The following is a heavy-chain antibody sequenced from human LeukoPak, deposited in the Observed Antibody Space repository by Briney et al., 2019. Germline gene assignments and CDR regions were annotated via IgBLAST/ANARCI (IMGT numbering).Heavy chain of an antibody. J-gene: IGHJ4*02. CDR2: ISHSGSV. CDR1: TDSISSSSHH. CDR3: ARVKGREGSTVIIDY. V-gene: IGHV4-61*01. Sequence: SETLSLTCTVSTDSISSSSHHWSWIRQSPGKGLEWIGYISHSGSVNYNPSLKSRVTMSVDTSKNQFSLKLSSVTAADTAVYYCARVKGREGSTVIIDYWDQGTLVTVSS. D-gene: IGHD3-10*01.